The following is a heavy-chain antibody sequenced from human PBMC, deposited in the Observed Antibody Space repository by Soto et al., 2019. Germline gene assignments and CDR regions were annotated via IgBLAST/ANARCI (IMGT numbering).Heavy chain of an antibody. D-gene: IGHD6-13*01. CDR1: GGTFGSYA. CDR3: ARDPPYSSIWSPRYGMDV. J-gene: IGHJ6*02. V-gene: IGHV1-69*13. Sequence: GASVKVSCKASGGTFGSYAISWVRQAPGQGLEWMGGIIPIFGTANYAQKFQGRVTITADESTSTAYMELSSLRSEDTAVYYCARDPPYSSIWSPRYGMDVWGQGTTVTVSS. CDR2: IIPIFGTA.